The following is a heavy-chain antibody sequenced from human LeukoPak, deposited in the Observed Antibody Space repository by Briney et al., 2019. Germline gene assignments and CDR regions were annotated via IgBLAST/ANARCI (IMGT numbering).Heavy chain of an antibody. CDR3: ARGVSSRPPGFFFDY. CDR2: IYTSGST. D-gene: IGHD6-13*01. J-gene: IGHJ4*02. Sequence: SETLSLTCTVSGGSISSGSYYWSWLRQPAGKGLEWIVRIYTSGSTNYNPSRKSRVTISVDTSKNQFSLKLSSVTAADTAVYYCARGVSSRPPGFFFDYWGQGTLVTVSS. CDR1: GGSISSGSYY. V-gene: IGHV4-61*02.